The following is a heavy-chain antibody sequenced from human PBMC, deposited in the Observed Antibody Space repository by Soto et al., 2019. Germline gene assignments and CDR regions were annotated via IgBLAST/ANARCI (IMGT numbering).Heavy chain of an antibody. Sequence: SLTCTVSSGSISSTLYSWDWIRQPPGKGLEWIGSIFYSGSTYYNPSLKSRVTISVDTSKNQFSLTLTSVTAADTAVYYCARSSQSTVNTFDYWGQGTLVTVSS. V-gene: IGHV4-39*01. J-gene: IGHJ4*02. D-gene: IGHD4-17*01. CDR2: IFYSGST. CDR1: SGSISSTLYS. CDR3: ARSSQSTVNTFDY.